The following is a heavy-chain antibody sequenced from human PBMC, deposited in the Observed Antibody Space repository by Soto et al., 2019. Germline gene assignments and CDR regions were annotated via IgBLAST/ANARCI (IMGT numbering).Heavy chain of an antibody. CDR1: SGSFSGYY. V-gene: IGHV4-34*01. J-gene: IGHJ4*02. CDR3: ARGLGSNDD. CDR2: INHSGST. Sequence: PXETLSLPRADYSGSFSGYYWSWIRQPPGKGLEWIGEINHSGSTNYNPSLKSRVTISVDTPKNQFSLKLSSVTAADTAVYYCARGLGSNDDWGQGTLVTVSS.